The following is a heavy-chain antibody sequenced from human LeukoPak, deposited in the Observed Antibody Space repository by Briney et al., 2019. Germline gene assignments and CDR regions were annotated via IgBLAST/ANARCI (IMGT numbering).Heavy chain of an antibody. Sequence: RTGGSLRLSCAVSGFTFSNAWMSWVRQAPGKGLEWVGRIKSKTDGGTTDYAAPVKGRFTISRDDSKNTLYLQMNSLKTEDTAVYYCTTLYYYGSGKRPYYMDVWGKGTTVTVSS. D-gene: IGHD3-10*01. CDR1: GFTFSNAW. V-gene: IGHV3-15*01. CDR2: IKSKTDGGTT. J-gene: IGHJ6*03. CDR3: TTLYYYGSGKRPYYMDV.